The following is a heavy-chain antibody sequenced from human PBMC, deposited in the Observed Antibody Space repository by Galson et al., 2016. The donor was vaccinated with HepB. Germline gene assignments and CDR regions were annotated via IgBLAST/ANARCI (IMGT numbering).Heavy chain of an antibody. CDR2: IYPGDSDT. CDR1: GYSFATYW. V-gene: IGHV5-51*03. J-gene: IGHJ2*01. Sequence: QSGAEVKKAGESLKISCEGSGYSFATYWIGWVRQMPGKGLEWMGIIYPGDSDTRYSPSFQGQVTIPADKSLSTAYLQWSSLKASDTAMYYCATQGAYGDYGRWYFDLWGRGTLVTVSS. D-gene: IGHD4-17*01. CDR3: ATQGAYGDYGRWYFDL.